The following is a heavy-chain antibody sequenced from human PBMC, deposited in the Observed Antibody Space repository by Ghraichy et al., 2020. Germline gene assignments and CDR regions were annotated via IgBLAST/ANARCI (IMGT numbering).Heavy chain of an antibody. CDR1: GDSVSSNSAA. J-gene: IGHJ3*02. Sequence: SQTLSLTCAISGDSVSSNSAAWSWIRQSPSRGLEWLGRTYYKSKWYNDYALSVKSRIPINPDAPKNQFSLQLNSVTPEDTAVYYCARGVGKGAFDIWGQGTMVTVSS. V-gene: IGHV6-1*01. CDR3: ARGVGKGAFDI. CDR2: TYYKSKWYN. D-gene: IGHD1-26*01.